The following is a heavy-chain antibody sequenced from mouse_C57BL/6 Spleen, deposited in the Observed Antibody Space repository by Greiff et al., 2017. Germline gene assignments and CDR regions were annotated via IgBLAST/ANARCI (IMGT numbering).Heavy chain of an antibody. CDR2: IYPGSGST. Sequence: QVQLQQPGAELVKPGASVKMSCKASGYTFTSYWITWVKQRPGQGLEWIGDIYPGSGSTKYNEKFKSKATLTVDTSSSTAYMQLSSLTSEDSAVYYCAREGGSSSWFAYWGQGTLVTVSA. CDR3: AREGGSSSWFAY. V-gene: IGHV1-55*01. J-gene: IGHJ3*01. CDR1: GYTFTSYW. D-gene: IGHD1-1*01.